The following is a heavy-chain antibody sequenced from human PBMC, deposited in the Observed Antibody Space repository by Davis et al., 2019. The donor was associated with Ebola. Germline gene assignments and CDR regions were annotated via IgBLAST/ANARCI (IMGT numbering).Heavy chain of an antibody. D-gene: IGHD3-22*01. V-gene: IGHV4-31*03. Sequence: MPSETLSLTCTVSGGSINSGGKYWNWIRQHPGKGLEWIGYIHYSGRTYYNPSLKSRVTISVDTSKNQFSLKLSSVTAANTAVYYCARLSYYYDSSGLGNWFDPWGQGTLVTVSS. CDR1: GGSINSGGKY. CDR3: ARLSYYYDSSGLGNWFDP. CDR2: IHYSGRT. J-gene: IGHJ5*02.